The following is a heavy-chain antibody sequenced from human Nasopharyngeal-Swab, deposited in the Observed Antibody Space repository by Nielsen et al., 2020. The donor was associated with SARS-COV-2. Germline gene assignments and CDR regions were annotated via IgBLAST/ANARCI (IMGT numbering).Heavy chain of an antibody. V-gene: IGHV4-39*01. Sequence: RQAPGKGLEWIGSIYYSGSTYYNPSLKSRVTISVDTSKNQLSLKLSSVTAADTAVYYCTNTQWLGRDYFDYWGQGTLVTVSS. J-gene: IGHJ4*02. D-gene: IGHD6-19*01. CDR2: IYYSGST. CDR3: TNTQWLGRDYFDY.